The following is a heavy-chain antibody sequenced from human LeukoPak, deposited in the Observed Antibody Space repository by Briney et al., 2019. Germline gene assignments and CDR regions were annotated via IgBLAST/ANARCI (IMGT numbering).Heavy chain of an antibody. Sequence: GGSLRLSCAASGFTFSSYWMSWVRQAPGKGLEWAANIKQDGSEKYYVDSVKGRFTISRDNAKNSLYLQMNSLRAEDTAVYYCARARKTKQTNSNYDYWGQGTLVTVSS. D-gene: IGHD4-11*01. V-gene: IGHV3-7*01. CDR1: GFTFSSYW. CDR2: IKQDGSEK. J-gene: IGHJ4*02. CDR3: ARARKTKQTNSNYDY.